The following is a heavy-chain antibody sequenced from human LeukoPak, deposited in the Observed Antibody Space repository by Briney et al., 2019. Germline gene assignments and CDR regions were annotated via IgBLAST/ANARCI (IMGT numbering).Heavy chain of an antibody. D-gene: IGHD6-19*01. CDR1: GFTFSSYD. CDR2: IRYDGSNR. V-gene: IGHV3-30*02. Sequence: GGSLRLSCAASGFTFSSYDMHWVRQAPGKGLEWVAFIRYDGSNRYYADSVKGRFTISRDNSKNTLCLQMNSLRAEDTAVYYCARRRAVAATGFDCWGQGTLVTVSS. CDR3: ARRRAVAATGFDC. J-gene: IGHJ4*02.